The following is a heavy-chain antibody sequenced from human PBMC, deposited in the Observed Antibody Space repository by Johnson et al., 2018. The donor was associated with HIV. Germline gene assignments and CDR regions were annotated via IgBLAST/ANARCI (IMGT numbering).Heavy chain of an antibody. Sequence: MQLVESGGGLVQPGGSLRLSCAASGFTFTQYAMHWVLQAPGKGLEYVSGISSDGRTTYYANSVKGRFTISRDNSKNTLFLHMGSLRAEDLAVYYCARERYSTLINDALDMWGQGTMVTVSS. D-gene: IGHD6-13*01. J-gene: IGHJ3*02. V-gene: IGHV3-64*01. CDR1: GFTFTQYA. CDR3: ARERYSTLINDALDM. CDR2: ISSDGRTT.